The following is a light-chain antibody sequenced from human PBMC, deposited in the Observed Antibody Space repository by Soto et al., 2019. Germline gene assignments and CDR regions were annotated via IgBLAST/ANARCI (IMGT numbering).Light chain of an antibody. V-gene: IGLV2-14*01. CDR2: DVS. CDR3: SSYTSSSTLHV. CDR1: SSNVGSYNY. Sequence: QSVLDQPRSVSGSPGQSVTISCTGTSSNVGSYNYVSWYQQHPGKAPKLMIYDVSNRPSGVSNRFSGSKSGNTASLTISGLQAEDEADYYCSSYTSSSTLHVFGTGTKVTVL. J-gene: IGLJ1*01.